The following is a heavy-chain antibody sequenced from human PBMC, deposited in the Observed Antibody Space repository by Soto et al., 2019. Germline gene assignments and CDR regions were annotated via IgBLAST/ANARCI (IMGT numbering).Heavy chain of an antibody. Sequence: GGSLRLSCAASGFAFSTYGMHWVRQAPGKGLEWVALISYDGGDFYYADSVKGRFTISRDNSKHTLSLQMDSLRVEGTAVYYCAKDFGAWSDSWGQGTLVTVSS. D-gene: IGHD3-10*01. V-gene: IGHV3-30*18. J-gene: IGHJ5*01. CDR2: ISYDGGDF. CDR1: GFAFSTYG. CDR3: AKDFGAWSDS.